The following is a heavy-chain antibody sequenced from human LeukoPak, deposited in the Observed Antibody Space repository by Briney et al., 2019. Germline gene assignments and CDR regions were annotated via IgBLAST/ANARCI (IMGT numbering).Heavy chain of an antibody. V-gene: IGHV2-70*01. Sequence: SGPALVKPTQTLTLACTFSGFSLSTSGMCVGWIRQPPGKALEWLALIDWDDDKYYSTSLKTRLTISKDTSKNQVVLTMTNMDPVDTATYYCARTNIVATLRAGWYFDLWGRGTLVTVSS. J-gene: IGHJ2*01. D-gene: IGHD5-12*01. CDR3: ARTNIVATLRAGWYFDL. CDR2: IDWDDDK. CDR1: GFSLSTSGMC.